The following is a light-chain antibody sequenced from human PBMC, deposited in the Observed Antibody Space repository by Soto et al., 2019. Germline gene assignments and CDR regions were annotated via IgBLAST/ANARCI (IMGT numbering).Light chain of an antibody. Sequence: EIVLTQSPGTPSLSPGGRATLSCRASQSVSSSHLAWYQQNPGQAPRLLIYGATSRATGIPDRFSGSGSGTDFTLTISRLEPEDFAVYYCQQYGTSAGTFGQGTKVDI. CDR2: GAT. CDR3: QQYGTSAGT. V-gene: IGKV3-20*01. J-gene: IGKJ1*01. CDR1: QSVSSSH.